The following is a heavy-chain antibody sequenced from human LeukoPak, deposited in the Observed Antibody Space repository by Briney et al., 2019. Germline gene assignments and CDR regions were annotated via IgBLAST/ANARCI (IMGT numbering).Heavy chain of an antibody. J-gene: IGHJ5*02. CDR1: GFTFSIYA. V-gene: IGHV3-23*01. CDR3: ARDHHGSGSYPNP. D-gene: IGHD3-10*01. Sequence: PGGSLRLSCAASGFTFSIYAMNWVRQAPGKGLEWVSVVGGSADSADYADSVKGRFTISRDDSKNTLYLQMNSLRVDDTAVYYCARDHHGSGSYPNPWGQGTLVTVSS. CDR2: VGGSADSA.